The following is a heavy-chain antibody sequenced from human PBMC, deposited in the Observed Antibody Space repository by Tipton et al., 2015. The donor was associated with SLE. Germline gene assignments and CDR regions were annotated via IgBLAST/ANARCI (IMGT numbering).Heavy chain of an antibody. CDR1: GGSISSYY. CDR3: ARLAGGIQLWSHWYFDL. V-gene: IGHV4-59*08. Sequence: TLSLTCTVSGGSISSYYWSWIRQPPGKGLEWIGYIYYSGSTKYNPSLKSRVTISVDTSKNQFSLKLSSVTAADTAVYYCARLAGGIQLWSHWYFDLWGRGTLVTVSS. D-gene: IGHD5-18*01. CDR2: IYYSGST. J-gene: IGHJ2*01.